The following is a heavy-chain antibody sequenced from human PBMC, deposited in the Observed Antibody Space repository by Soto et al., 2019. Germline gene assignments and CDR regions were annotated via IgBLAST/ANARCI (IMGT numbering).Heavy chain of an antibody. CDR3: TTDYDILTGYPGFDY. V-gene: IGHV3-49*03. CDR2: IRSKAYGGTT. D-gene: IGHD3-9*01. Sequence: GGSLRLSCTASGFTFGDYAMSWFRQAPGKGLEWVGFIRSKAYGGTTEYAASVKGRFTISRDDSKSIAYLQMNSLKTEDTAVYYCTTDYDILTGYPGFDYWGQGTLVTVSS. J-gene: IGHJ4*02. CDR1: GFTFGDYA.